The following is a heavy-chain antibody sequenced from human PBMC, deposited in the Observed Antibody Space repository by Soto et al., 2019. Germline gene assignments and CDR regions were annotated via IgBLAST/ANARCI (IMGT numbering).Heavy chain of an antibody. CDR2: ISPSDTTI. J-gene: IGHJ4*02. CDR1: GFTFSSYS. D-gene: IGHD4-17*01. V-gene: IGHV3-48*01. Sequence: GGSLRLSCVASGFTFSSYSMNWVRQAPGKGLEWVAYISPSDTTIYYADSVKGRFTISRDDSKNSVYLQMNSLRVDDTALYYCARLLYDSGDYARYRGQ. CDR3: ARLLYDSGDYARY.